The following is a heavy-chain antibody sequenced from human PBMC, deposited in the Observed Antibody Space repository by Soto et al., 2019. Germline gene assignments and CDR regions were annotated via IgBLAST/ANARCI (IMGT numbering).Heavy chain of an antibody. Sequence: PSETLSLTCTVSGGSISSYYWSWIRQPAGKGLEWIGRIYTSGSTNYNPSLKSRVTMSVDTSKNQFSLKLSSVTAADTAVYYCASVTTSRGYYYYGMDVWGQGTKVTVAS. J-gene: IGHJ6*02. CDR3: ASVTTSRGYYYYGMDV. CDR2: IYTSGST. D-gene: IGHD4-17*01. V-gene: IGHV4-4*07. CDR1: GGSISSYY.